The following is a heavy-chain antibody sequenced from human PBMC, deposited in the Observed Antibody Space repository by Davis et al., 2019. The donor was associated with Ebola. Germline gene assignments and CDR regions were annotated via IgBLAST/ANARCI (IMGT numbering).Heavy chain of an antibody. V-gene: IGHV1-18*04. CDR2: INPHNGNT. Sequence: ASVKVSCKASGYTFSNNYLHWVRQAPGQGLEWMGWINPHNGNTNYAQNVQGRVTMTTDTSTSTAYMEVGSLKSDDTAVYYCARAQFPTTSDHWGQGTLVTVSS. D-gene: IGHD1-1*01. CDR1: GYTFSNNY. CDR3: ARAQFPTTSDH. J-gene: IGHJ4*02.